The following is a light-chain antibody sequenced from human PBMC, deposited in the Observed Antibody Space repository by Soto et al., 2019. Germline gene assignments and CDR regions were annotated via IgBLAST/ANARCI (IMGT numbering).Light chain of an antibody. Sequence: VMPQAQASLSASPGAWLCLSCRASQNVRSSLAWYQQKPGQAPRLLIYDASNRATGIPARFSGSGSGTDFTLTISSLEPEDFAVYYCQQRSNWPLTFGPGTKVDIK. CDR1: QNVRSS. CDR3: QQRSNWPLT. V-gene: IGKV3-11*01. J-gene: IGKJ3*01. CDR2: DAS.